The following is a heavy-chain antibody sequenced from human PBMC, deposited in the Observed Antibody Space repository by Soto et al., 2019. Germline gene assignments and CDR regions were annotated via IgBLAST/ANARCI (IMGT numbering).Heavy chain of an antibody. V-gene: IGHV4-34*02. CDR1: GAPFSGYY. CDR3: AGGREIFGAVTPFEH. J-gene: IGHJ1*01. CDR2: INHTGST. D-gene: IGHD3-3*01. Sequence: QVQLQQWGAGLPKPSETLSLTCAVYGAPFSGYYWPWIRQPPGKGLEWIGEINHTGSTKYNPSLKSRVTISLDTSKNQFSLSLRSVTAADTAVYYCAGGREIFGAVTPFEHWGQGTQVAVSS.